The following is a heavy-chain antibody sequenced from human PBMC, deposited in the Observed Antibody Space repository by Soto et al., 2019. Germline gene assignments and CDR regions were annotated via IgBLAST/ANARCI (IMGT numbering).Heavy chain of an antibody. J-gene: IGHJ4*02. CDR3: AAHRLGYCTTGICYSDY. CDR1: GYSFSGWA. CDR2: INGDNGNT. D-gene: IGHD2-8*01. Sequence: QVQLVQSGAEVKKPGASVKVSCKASGYSFSGWAVHWVRQAPGQRLEWMGWINGDNGNTKFSQRFQDRVTITRDTSARIFYMELSSLRSEDAAVYYCAAHRLGYCTTGICYSDYWGQGTLVTVSP. V-gene: IGHV1-3*01.